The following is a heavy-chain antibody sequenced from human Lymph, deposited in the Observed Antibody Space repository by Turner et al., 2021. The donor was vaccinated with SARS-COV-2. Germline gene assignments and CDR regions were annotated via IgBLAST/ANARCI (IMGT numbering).Heavy chain of an antibody. J-gene: IGHJ6*02. CDR3: ARDLGTYGMDV. Sequence: EVQLVETGGGLIQPGGSLRLSCAASGIIVSRNYMNWVRQAPGKGLEWVSGIYSGGTTYYADSVKGRFTISRDKSKNTLYLQMNSLRVEDTAVYYCARDLGTYGMDVWGQGTTVTVSS. D-gene: IGHD6-13*01. CDR1: GIIVSRNY. CDR2: IYSGGTT. V-gene: IGHV3-53*02.